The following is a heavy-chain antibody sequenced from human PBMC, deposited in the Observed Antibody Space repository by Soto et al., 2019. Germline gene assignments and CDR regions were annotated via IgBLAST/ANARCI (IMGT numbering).Heavy chain of an antibody. CDR1: GGAMSNGYYY. V-gene: IGHV4-31*03. Sequence: QVQLQESGPGLVKPSQTLSLTCTVSGGAMSNGYYYWSWVRPNPGKGLEWIGHIYHSGRTYYNPSLKSRVGIIVDTSKNQFSLNLHSVTAEDTAVYYSARWVEVSLDYFDSWGQGTTVTVSS. CDR3: ARWVEVSLDYFDS. J-gene: IGHJ4*02. CDR2: IYHSGRT. D-gene: IGHD1-20*01.